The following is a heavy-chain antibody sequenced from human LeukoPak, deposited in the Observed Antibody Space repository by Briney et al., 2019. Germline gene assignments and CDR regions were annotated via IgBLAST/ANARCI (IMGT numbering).Heavy chain of an antibody. CDR2: ISAYNGNT. J-gene: IGHJ4*02. CDR1: GYTFTSYG. CDR3: ARDLYSGSYSTLDY. D-gene: IGHD1-26*01. Sequence: ASVKVSCKASGYTFTSYGISWVRQAPGQGLEWMGWISAYNGNTNYAQKLQGRVTMTTDTSTSTAYMELSSLRSEDTAVYYCARDLYSGSYSTLDYWGQGTLVTVSS. V-gene: IGHV1-18*01.